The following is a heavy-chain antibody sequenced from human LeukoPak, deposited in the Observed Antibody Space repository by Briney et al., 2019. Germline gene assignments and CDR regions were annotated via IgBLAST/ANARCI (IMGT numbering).Heavy chain of an antibody. Sequence: GGSLRLSCAASGFTFSSYWMQWVRQAPGKGLEWVSGINWIGGSTGYADSVKGRFTISRDNAKNSLYLQMNSLRAEDTALYYCARYYDYGSGSYTFDYWGQGTLVTVSS. CDR1: GFTFSSYW. CDR2: INWIGGST. V-gene: IGHV3-20*04. J-gene: IGHJ4*02. CDR3: ARYYDYGSGSYTFDY. D-gene: IGHD3-10*01.